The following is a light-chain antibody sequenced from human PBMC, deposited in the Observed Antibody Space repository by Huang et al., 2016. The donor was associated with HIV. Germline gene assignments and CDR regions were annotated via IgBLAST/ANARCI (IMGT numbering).Light chain of an antibody. J-gene: IGKJ2*01. CDR3: QQSNDWPPYT. CDR1: QNVNTH. CDR2: AAS. V-gene: IGKV3D-15*01. Sequence: EIVLRQSPATLSVSPGETASLSCRASQNVNTHLAWYQQRPGQSPRLLIYAASTRANGTPARFSGSGSGTDFTLTISNVQSEDSAVYYCQQSNDWPPYTFGPGTKL.